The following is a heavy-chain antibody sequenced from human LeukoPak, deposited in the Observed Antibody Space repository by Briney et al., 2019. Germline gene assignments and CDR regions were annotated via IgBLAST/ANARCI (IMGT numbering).Heavy chain of an antibody. V-gene: IGHV3-30*02. J-gene: IGHJ4*02. CDR3: AKDPISGSGGYGGYFDY. Sequence: SGGSLRLSCAASGFIFSNYGIHWVRQAPGKGLEWVAFIRYDASDKYYADSVKGRFTISRDNSKNTLYLQMNSLRAEDTAVYYCAKDPISGSGGYGGYFDYWGQGTLVTVSS. CDR2: IRYDASDK. D-gene: IGHD3-22*01. CDR1: GFIFSNYG.